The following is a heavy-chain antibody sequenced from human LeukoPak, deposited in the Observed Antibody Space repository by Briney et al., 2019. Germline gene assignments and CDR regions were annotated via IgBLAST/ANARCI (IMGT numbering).Heavy chain of an antibody. CDR3: ARDRDVDDFDS. Sequence: KPSETLSLICAVYGGSFSGYYWSWIRQPPGKGLEWIGEINHSGSTNYNPSLKSRVTISVDTSKNQLSLNLKSVTAADTAVYYCARDRDVDDFDSWGHGTLVTVSS. V-gene: IGHV4-34*01. CDR1: GGSFSGYY. D-gene: IGHD2-15*01. CDR2: INHSGST. J-gene: IGHJ4*01.